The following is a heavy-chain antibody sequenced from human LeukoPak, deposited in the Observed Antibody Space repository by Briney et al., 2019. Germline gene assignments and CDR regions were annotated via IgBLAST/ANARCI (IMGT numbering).Heavy chain of an antibody. CDR2: IYYSGST. CDR1: GGSISSSSYY. Sequence: SETPSRTCTVSGGSISSSSYYWGWIRQPPGKGLEWIGSIYYSGSTYYNPSLKSRVTISVDTSKNQFSLKLSSVTAADTAVYYCARQGSSGSEVDYWGQGTLVTVSS. J-gene: IGHJ4*02. D-gene: IGHD6-19*01. CDR3: ARQGSSGSEVDY. V-gene: IGHV4-39*01.